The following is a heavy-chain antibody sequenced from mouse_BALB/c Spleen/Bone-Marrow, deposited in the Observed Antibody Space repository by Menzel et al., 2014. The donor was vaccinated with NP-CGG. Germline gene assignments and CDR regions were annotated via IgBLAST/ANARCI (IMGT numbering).Heavy chain of an antibody. J-gene: IGHJ2*01. Sequence: VQLQQSGAELVRPGTSVKVSCKASGYAFTNYLIEWVKQRPGQGLEWIGVLNHGSGGTNYNEKFKGKATLTADKSSSTAYMQLSSLTSDDSAVYFCARRIYYAMGYWGQGTTLTVSS. CDR2: LNHGSGGT. CDR1: GYAFTNYL. CDR3: ARRIYYAMGY. D-gene: IGHD2-1*01. V-gene: IGHV1-54*01.